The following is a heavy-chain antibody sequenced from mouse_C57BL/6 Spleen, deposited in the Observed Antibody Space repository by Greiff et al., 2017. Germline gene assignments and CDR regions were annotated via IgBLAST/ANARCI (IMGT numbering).Heavy chain of an antibody. J-gene: IGHJ3*01. CDR1: GYTFTDYE. D-gene: IGHD2-4*01. CDR2: IDPATGGT. V-gene: IGHV1-15*01. CDR3: TRKFRYYDYDGGFAY. Sequence: QVQLQQSGAELVRPGASVTLSCKASGYTFTDYEMHWVKQTPVTGLEWIGAIDPATGGTAYNQKFKGKAILPADKSSSTAYMELRILTSEDSAVYYCTRKFRYYDYDGGFAYWGQGTLVTVSA.